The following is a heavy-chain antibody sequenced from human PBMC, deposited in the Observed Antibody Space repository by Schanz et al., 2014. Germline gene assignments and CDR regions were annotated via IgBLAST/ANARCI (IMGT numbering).Heavy chain of an antibody. V-gene: IGHV3-23*04. CDR2: INGNGGIT. CDR1: GFTFSSYA. J-gene: IGHJ6*01. CDR3: VKDPEKYNWNDVEGMDI. D-gene: IGHD1-1*01. Sequence: GQLVESGGGVVQPGRSLRLSCAASGFTFSSYAMHWVRQAPGKGLEWVSAINGNGGITYYADSVKGRFTISRDNSKNTLYLQMQSLRVEDADVYDCVKDPEKYNWNDVEGMDIWGPGTMVTVSS.